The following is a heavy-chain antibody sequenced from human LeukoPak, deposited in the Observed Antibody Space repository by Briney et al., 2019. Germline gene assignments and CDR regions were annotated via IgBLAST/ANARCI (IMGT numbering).Heavy chain of an antibody. CDR2: IRYDGSNK. CDR1: GFTFSSYG. J-gene: IGHJ4*02. Sequence: PGGSLRLSCAASGFTFSSYGMHWVRQAPGKGLEWVAFIRYDGSNKYYADSVKGRFTISRDNSKNTLYLQLNSLRAEDTAVYYCAKDPLEYSSSSGGWYDYLGQGSLVTVSS. D-gene: IGHD6-6*01. V-gene: IGHV3-30*02. CDR3: AKDPLEYSSSSGGWYDY.